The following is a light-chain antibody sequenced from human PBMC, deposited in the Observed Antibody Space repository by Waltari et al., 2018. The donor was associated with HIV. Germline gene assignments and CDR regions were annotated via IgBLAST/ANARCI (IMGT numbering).Light chain of an antibody. CDR1: SSNIGRNY. V-gene: IGLV1-47*01. Sequence: QSVLTQPPSASGTPGQRVTISCSGSSSNIGRNYVYWYQQLPGPTPKLLIYRNNQRPSGVPDRISGSKSATSASLAISGLRSEDEADFSCAACDDSLSGQVFGPGTKVTVL. CDR3: AACDDSLSGQV. J-gene: IGLJ1*01. CDR2: RNN.